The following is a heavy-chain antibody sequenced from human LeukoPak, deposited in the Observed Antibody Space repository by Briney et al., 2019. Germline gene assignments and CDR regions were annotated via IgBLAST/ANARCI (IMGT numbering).Heavy chain of an antibody. CDR2: INPNSGGT. Sequence: GASVKVSCKASGYTFTGYYMHRVRQAPGQGLEWMGWINPNSGGTNCAQKFQGRVTMARDTSISTAYMELSRLRSDDTAVYYCARAWEEDLGDAFDIWGQGTMVTVSS. CDR3: ARAWEEDLGDAFDI. J-gene: IGHJ3*02. D-gene: IGHD3-16*01. V-gene: IGHV1-2*02. CDR1: GYTFTGYY.